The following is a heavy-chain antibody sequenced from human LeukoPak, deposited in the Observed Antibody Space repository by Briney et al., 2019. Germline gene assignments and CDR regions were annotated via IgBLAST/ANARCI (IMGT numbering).Heavy chain of an antibody. D-gene: IGHD3-10*01. Sequence: SETLSLTCTVSGGSISSGGYYWSWIRQHPGKGLEWIGYIYYSGSTYYNPSLKSRVTISVDTSKNQFSLKLSSVTAADTAVYYCARGTRVRGVIVYYYYMDVWGKGTTVTVSS. V-gene: IGHV4-31*03. CDR3: ARGTRVRGVIVYYYYMDV. J-gene: IGHJ6*03. CDR1: GGSISSGGYY. CDR2: IYYSGST.